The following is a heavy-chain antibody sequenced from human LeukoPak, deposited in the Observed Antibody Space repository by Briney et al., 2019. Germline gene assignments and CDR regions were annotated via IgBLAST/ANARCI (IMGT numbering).Heavy chain of an antibody. CDR2: IYYSGST. Sequence: SQSLSLTCTVSGGSISSGGDYWTWIRQHPWNGLEWIGYIYYSGSTYYNPSLKSRVTISVATSTNQFSLKLSSVTAAATAVYYCARDIYDSSGYYMDYWGQGTLVTVSS. CDR1: GGSISSGGDY. CDR3: ARDIYDSSGYYMDY. D-gene: IGHD3-22*01. J-gene: IGHJ4*02. V-gene: IGHV4-31*03.